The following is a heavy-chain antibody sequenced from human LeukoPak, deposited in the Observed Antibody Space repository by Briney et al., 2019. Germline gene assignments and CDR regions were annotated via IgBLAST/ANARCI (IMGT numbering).Heavy chain of an antibody. CDR1: GFTFSSYS. CDR3: AREDIAAAGTPFDY. J-gene: IGHJ4*02. Sequence: TGGFLRLSCAASGFTFSSYSMNWVRQAPGKGLEWVSSISSSSSYIYYADSVKGRFTISRDNAKNSLYLQMNSLRAEDTAVYYCAREDIAAAGTPFDYWGQGTLVTVSS. D-gene: IGHD6-13*01. CDR2: ISSSSSYI. V-gene: IGHV3-21*01.